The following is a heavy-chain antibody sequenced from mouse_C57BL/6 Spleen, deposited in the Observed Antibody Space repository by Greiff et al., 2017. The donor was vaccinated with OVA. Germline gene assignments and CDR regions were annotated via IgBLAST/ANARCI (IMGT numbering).Heavy chain of an antibody. J-gene: IGHJ3*01. CDR1: GYAFSSYW. CDR2: IYPGDGDT. V-gene: IGHV1-80*01. Sequence: VQLQQSGAELVKPGASVKISCKASGYAFSSYWMNWVKQRPGKGLEWIGQIYPGDGDTNYNGKFKGKATLTADKSSSTAYMQLSSLTSEDSAVYFCARYYEYDRAWFAYWGQGTLVTVSA. D-gene: IGHD2-4*01. CDR3: ARYYEYDRAWFAY.